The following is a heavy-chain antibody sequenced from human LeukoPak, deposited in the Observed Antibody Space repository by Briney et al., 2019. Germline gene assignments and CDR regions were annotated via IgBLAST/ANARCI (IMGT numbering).Heavy chain of an antibody. D-gene: IGHD7-27*01. V-gene: IGHV4-31*03. J-gene: IGHJ4*02. Sequence: SQTLSLTCTVSGGSISSGGYYWSWIRQHSGKGLEWIGYIYYSGCTYYNPSLKSRVTISVDTSKNQFSLKLSSVTAADTAVYYCARDVGLGTYFDYWGQGTLVTVSS. CDR3: ARDVGLGTYFDY. CDR1: GGSISSGGYY. CDR2: IYYSGCT.